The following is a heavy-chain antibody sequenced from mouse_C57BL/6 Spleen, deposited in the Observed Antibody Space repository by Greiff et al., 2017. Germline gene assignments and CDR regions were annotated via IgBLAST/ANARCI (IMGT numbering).Heavy chain of an antibody. CDR1: GYSITSGYY. CDR3: TRDLYGYYGWYCDG. V-gene: IGHV3-6*01. Sequence: EVQLQESGPGLVKPSPSLSLTCSVTGYSITSGYYWNWIRQFPGNKLEWMGYISYDGSTNYNPSLKKRISITRDTSRNEFFLKLNSVTTEDAATYYCTRDLYGYYGWYCDGWGTGTTVTVA. J-gene: IGHJ1*03. D-gene: IGHD2-3*01. CDR2: ISYDGST.